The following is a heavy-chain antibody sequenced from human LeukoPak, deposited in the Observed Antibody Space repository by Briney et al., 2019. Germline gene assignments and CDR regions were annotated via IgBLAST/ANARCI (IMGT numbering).Heavy chain of an antibody. D-gene: IGHD2-21*01. CDR2: ISGSGGST. V-gene: IGHV3-23*01. J-gene: IGHJ4*02. Sequence: GGSLRLSCAASGFTVSSSAMSWVRQAPGKGLEWVSAISGSGGSTYYADSVKGRFTISRDNSKNTLYLQMNSLRAEDTAVYFFFFKQKTAYEIDYWGQGTLVTVSS. CDR3: FFKQKTAYEIDY. CDR1: GFTVSSSA.